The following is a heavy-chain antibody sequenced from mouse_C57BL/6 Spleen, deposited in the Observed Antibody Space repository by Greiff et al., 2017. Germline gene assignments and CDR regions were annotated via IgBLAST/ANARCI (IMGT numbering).Heavy chain of an antibody. V-gene: IGHV5-9-1*02. CDR3: TRAITTVVATDFDV. CDR1: GFTFSSYA. CDR2: ISSGGDYI. D-gene: IGHD1-1*01. J-gene: IGHJ1*03. Sequence: EVQRVESGEGLVKPGGSLKLSCAASGFTFSSYAMSWVRQTPEKRLEWVAYISSGGDYIYYADTVKGRFTISRDNARNTLYLQMSSLKSEDTAMYYCTRAITTVVATDFDVWGTGTTVTVSS.